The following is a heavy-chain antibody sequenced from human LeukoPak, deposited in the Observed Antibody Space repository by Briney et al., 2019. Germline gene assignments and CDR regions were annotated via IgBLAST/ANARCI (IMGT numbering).Heavy chain of an antibody. V-gene: IGHV4-4*07. D-gene: IGHD2-2*01. J-gene: IGHJ6*03. CDR3: AAGLPPVTAYSYSHMNV. CDR2: IYTGGGT. Sequence: ASETLSLTCTVSGGSITTYCYNWIRQPAGKGLEWIGRIYTGGGTKYNPSLKSRVTISVDTSKNQFSLRLNSVTAADTAAYYCAAGLPPVTAYSYSHMNVWGKGTTVTVSS. CDR1: GGSITTYC.